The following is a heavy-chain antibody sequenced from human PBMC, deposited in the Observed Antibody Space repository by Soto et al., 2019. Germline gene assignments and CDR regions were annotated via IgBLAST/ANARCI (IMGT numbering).Heavy chain of an antibody. CDR1: GGSIRSYY. Sequence: SETLSLTCTVSGGSIRSYYWSWIRQPPGKGLEWIGYIYYSGSTNYNPSLKSRVTISVDTSKNQFSLKLTSVTAADTAVYYCARGSCSSTSCYYYYYMDVWDKGTTVTVSS. D-gene: IGHD2-2*01. CDR2: IYYSGST. CDR3: ARGSCSSTSCYYYYYMDV. J-gene: IGHJ6*03. V-gene: IGHV4-59*01.